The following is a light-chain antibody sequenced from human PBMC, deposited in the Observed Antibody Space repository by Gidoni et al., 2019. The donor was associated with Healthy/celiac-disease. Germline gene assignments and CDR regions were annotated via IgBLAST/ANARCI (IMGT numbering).Light chain of an antibody. CDR1: SSDVGGYNY. CDR3: SSYTSIITHYVV. Sequence: QSALTQPASVSGSPGPSITISCTGTSSDVGGYNYVSWYQQHPGKAPNIMIYDVSNRPSGVSNRFSGSKSGNTSSLTISGLQAEDEADYYCSSYTSIITHYVVFGGGTKLTVL. CDR2: DVS. V-gene: IGLV2-14*03. J-gene: IGLJ2*01.